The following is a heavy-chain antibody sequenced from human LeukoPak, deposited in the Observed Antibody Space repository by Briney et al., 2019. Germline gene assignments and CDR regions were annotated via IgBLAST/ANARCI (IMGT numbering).Heavy chain of an antibody. J-gene: IGHJ4*02. CDR1: GFTFSIYA. CDR2: IGDTT. Sequence: GGSLRLSCAASGFTFSIYAMSWARQAPGKGLEWVSAIGDTTYYADSVEGRFTISRDNSKNTLYLQMNSLRAEDAAIYYCAKAFAFVGANFFDYWGQGTLVTVSS. CDR3: AKAFAFVGANFFDY. D-gene: IGHD1-26*01. V-gene: IGHV3-23*01.